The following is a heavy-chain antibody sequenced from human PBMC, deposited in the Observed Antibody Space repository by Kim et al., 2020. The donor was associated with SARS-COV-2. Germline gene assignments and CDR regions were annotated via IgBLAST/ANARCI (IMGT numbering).Heavy chain of an antibody. J-gene: IGHJ4*02. CDR2: ISYDGSNK. Sequence: GGSLRLSCAASGFTFSSYAMHWVRQAPGKGLEWVAVISYDGSNKYYADSVKGRFTISRDNSKNTLYLQMNSLRAEDTAVYYCARTYSGSYSHWFDYWGQG. V-gene: IGHV3-30-3*01. CDR1: GFTFSSYA. D-gene: IGHD1-26*01. CDR3: ARTYSGSYSHWFDY.